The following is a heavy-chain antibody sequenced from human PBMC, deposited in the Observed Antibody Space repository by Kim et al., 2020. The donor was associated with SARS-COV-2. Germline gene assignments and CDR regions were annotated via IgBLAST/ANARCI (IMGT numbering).Heavy chain of an antibody. D-gene: IGHD6-19*01. J-gene: IGHJ4*02. V-gene: IGHV3-30*07. CDR3: ARRANFGSGWPFDY. Sequence: YADFVKGRFTSSRDNSQNTVFLQMSSLRAEDTAVYYCARRANFGSGWPFDYWGQGALVTVSS.